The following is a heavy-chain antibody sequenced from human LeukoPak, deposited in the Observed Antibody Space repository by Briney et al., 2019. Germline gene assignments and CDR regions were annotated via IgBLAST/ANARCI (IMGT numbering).Heavy chain of an antibody. CDR1: GYTFTSYG. CDR3: XXXXXAARLYVADY. Sequence: ASVKVPCKASGYTFTSYGISWVRQAPGQGLEWMGWISAYNGNTNYAQKLQGRVTMTTDTSTSTAYMELRSLRSDDTAVYYCXXXXXAARLYVADYWGQGTLVTVSS. J-gene: IGHJ4*02. D-gene: IGHD6-6*01. CDR2: ISAYNGNT. V-gene: IGHV1-18*01.